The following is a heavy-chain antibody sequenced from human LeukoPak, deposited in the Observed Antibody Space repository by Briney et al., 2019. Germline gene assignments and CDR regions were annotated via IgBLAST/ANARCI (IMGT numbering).Heavy chain of an antibody. CDR2: ISPYNGHT. CDR1: GYTFTTHG. Sequence: ASVKVSCKASGYTFTTHGISWVRQAPGQGLEWMGWISPYNGHTKYAQNLQGRVTLTTDTSTNMAYMELRGLRLADTAVYYCARVLSTDCTSRFRHPLRGPENWFDPWGQGTLVTVSS. D-gene: IGHD2-8*01. V-gene: IGHV1-18*01. CDR3: ARVLSTDCTSRFRHPLRGPENWFDP. J-gene: IGHJ5*02.